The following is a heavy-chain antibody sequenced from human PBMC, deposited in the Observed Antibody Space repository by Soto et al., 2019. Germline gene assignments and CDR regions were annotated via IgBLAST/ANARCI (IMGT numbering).Heavy chain of an antibody. V-gene: IGHV4-59*02. J-gene: IGHJ4*02. CDR1: GDSVTNYF. CDR2: IYHGGRT. CDR3: ARAPGYCTNGVCPIFDF. D-gene: IGHD2-8*01. Sequence: SETLSLTCTVSGDSVTNYFWSWMRQPPGKGLEWIGHIYHGGRTNYSPSLRSRVTMSLDSSKNQFSLNLSSVTAADTAVYFCARAPGYCTNGVCPIFDFWGQGLLVTVSS.